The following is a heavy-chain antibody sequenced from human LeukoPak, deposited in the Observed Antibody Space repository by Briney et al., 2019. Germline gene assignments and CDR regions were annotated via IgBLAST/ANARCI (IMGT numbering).Heavy chain of an antibody. J-gene: IGHJ4*02. V-gene: IGHV3-11*04. CDR1: GFTFSDYF. CDR2: ISGSGSNK. CDR3: ATSHSSVAGIVGD. D-gene: IGHD6-19*01. Sequence: SGGSLRLSCAVSGFTFSDYFMTWIRQAPGKGLEWVSYISGSGSNKYYADSVRGRFTISRDNAKNSLYLQMNSLRVEDTAVYYCATSHSSVAGIVGDWGQGTLVTVFS.